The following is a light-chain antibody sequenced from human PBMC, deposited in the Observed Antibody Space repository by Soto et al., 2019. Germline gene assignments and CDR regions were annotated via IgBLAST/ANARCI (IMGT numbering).Light chain of an antibody. CDR2: DVS. CDR3: QHYAFDSQT. CDR1: HNINYW. Sequence: DIQMTQSPATVSASVGDRVTITCRASHNINYWLAWYQQRPGSAPKLLIYDVSSLQRGVPSRFSGSHSGTDFTLTISPLQPDDFATYYCQHYAFDSQTFGQGTKVEVK. V-gene: IGKV1-5*01. J-gene: IGKJ1*01.